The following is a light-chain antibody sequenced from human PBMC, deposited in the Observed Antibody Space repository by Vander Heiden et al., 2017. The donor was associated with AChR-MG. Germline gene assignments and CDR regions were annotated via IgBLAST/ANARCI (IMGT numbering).Light chain of an antibody. CDR1: QSISSY. J-gene: IGKJ2*01. Sequence: DIQMTQSPSSLSATVGDRVTITCRASQSISSYLNGYQQKPGKAPKLLIYAASSLQSGVPSRFSGSGAGTDFTLTISSLQPEDFATYYCHQSYSTPMYTFGQGTKLEIK. V-gene: IGKV1-39*01. CDR2: AAS. CDR3: HQSYSTPMYT.